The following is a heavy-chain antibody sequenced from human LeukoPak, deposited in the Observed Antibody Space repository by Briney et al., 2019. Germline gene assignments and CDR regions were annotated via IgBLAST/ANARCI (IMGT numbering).Heavy chain of an antibody. CDR3: ARHVTLERLFDY. D-gene: IGHD1-1*01. J-gene: IGHJ4*02. Sequence: KPSQTLSLTCTVSGDSISSGDYYWGWIRQPPGKGLEWIGYIYYSGSTYYNPSLKSRITISVDTSENQFSLKLSSVTAADTAVYYCARHVTLERLFDYWGQGTLVTVSS. CDR1: GDSISSGDYY. CDR2: IYYSGST. V-gene: IGHV4-30-4*08.